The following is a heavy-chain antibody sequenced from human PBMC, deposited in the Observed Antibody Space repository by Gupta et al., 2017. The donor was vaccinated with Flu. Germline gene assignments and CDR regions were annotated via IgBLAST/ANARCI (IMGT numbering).Heavy chain of an antibody. CDR1: GFTYRVFA. J-gene: IGHJ4*02. Sequence: EALLLDSGGGLVQPGGSLRLSCAASGFTYRVFAMNWVRQAPGKGLEWVSSISGSGGSTYYADSVKGRFTISRDNSKNTMYLQMNSLRVEDTAVYYCAKVGRDNGDYFYFDFWGQGTLVTVSS. CDR2: ISGSGGST. V-gene: IGHV3-23*01. CDR3: AKVGRDNGDYFYFDF. D-gene: IGHD4-17*01.